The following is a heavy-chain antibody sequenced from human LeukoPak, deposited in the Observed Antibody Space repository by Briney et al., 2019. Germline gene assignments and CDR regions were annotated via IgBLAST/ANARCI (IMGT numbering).Heavy chain of an antibody. J-gene: IGHJ6*02. D-gene: IGHD2-2*01. V-gene: IGHV3-21*01. CDR3: ARDIVVVPAAINIPSYSFSQSGMDV. CDR2: ISSSSSYI. CDR1: GFTFSSYS. Sequence: ESGGGVVQPGRSLRLSCAASGFTFSSYSMNWVRQAPGKGLEWVSSISSSSSYIYYADSVKGRFTISRDNAKNSLYLQMNSLRAEDTAVYYCARDIVVVPAAINIPSYSFSQSGMDVWGQGTTVTVSS.